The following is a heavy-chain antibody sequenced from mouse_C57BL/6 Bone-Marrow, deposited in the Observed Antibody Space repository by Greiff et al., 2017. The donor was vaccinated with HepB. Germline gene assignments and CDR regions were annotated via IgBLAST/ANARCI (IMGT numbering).Heavy chain of an antibody. J-gene: IGHJ3*01. D-gene: IGHD2-4*01. CDR3: ANYDYDGFAY. CDR1: GYTFTSYW. V-gene: IGHV1-55*01. Sequence: QVQLKESGAELVKPGASVKMSCKASGYTFTSYWITWVKQRPGQGLEWIGDIYPGSGSTNYNEKFKSEATLTVDTSSSTAYMQLSSLTSEDSAVYYCANYDYDGFAYWGQGTLVTVSA. CDR2: IYPGSGST.